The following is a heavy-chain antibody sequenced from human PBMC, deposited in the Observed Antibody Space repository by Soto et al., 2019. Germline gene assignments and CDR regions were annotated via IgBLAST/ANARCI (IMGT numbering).Heavy chain of an antibody. Sequence: QLQESGPGLVKPSETLSLTCTVSGGSITNSYWNWIRQPPGKGLEWIGCIYYTGSTNLNPSLKSRVSMSVDTSKNQFSLNLNSVTAADTAIYYCAKEMNSIHSNWFDPWGLGTLVIVSS. V-gene: IGHV4-59*01. CDR3: AKEMNSIHSNWFDP. CDR1: GGSITNSY. CDR2: IYYTGST. J-gene: IGHJ5*02. D-gene: IGHD3-3*01.